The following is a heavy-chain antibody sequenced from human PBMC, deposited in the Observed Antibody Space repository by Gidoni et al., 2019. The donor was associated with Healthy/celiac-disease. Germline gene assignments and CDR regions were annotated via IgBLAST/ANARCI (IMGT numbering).Heavy chain of an antibody. J-gene: IGHJ6*03. CDR2: IIPIVGTA. V-gene: IGHV1-69*01. Sequence: QVQLVQSGAAVTKPGSPVTVSCKASGGTFTSYAIRWVRQAPGHGLEWMGGIIPIVGTANYEQKFQGRVTITADESTSTAYMELSSLRSEDTAVYYCARGYEDGYDSLNDYDYYMDVWGKGTTVTVSS. D-gene: IGHD5-12*01. CDR1: GGTFTSYA. CDR3: ARGYEDGYDSLNDYDYYMDV.